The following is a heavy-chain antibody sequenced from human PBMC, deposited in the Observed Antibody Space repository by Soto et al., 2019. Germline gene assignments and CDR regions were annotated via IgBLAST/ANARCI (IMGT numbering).Heavy chain of an antibody. D-gene: IGHD1-26*01. CDR3: ARDLVGATSWFDP. CDR1: GFTFSSYS. V-gene: IGHV3-48*02. Sequence: GGSLRLSCAASGFTFSSYSMNWVRQAPGKGLEWVSYISSSSTIYYADSVKGRFTISRDNAKNSLYLQMNSLRDEDTAVYYCARDLVGATSWFDPWGQGTLVTVSS. CDR2: ISSSSTI. J-gene: IGHJ5*02.